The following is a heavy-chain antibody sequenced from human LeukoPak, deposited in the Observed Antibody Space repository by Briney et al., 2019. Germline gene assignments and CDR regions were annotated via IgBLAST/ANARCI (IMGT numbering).Heavy chain of an antibody. J-gene: IGHJ4*02. V-gene: IGHV4-59*01. CDR2: IHYSGRT. D-gene: IGHD3-16*02. CDR3: AKTPDLQLSFPQFDS. CDR1: NGAMSTYY. Sequence: SETLSLTCTVSNGAMSTYYWNWIRQSPEKGLEWIGYIHYSGRTNHNPSLKGPLSLSIETSKKQFPLNHSSMTAADTAVYFCAKTPDLQLSFPQFDSWGQGTLVTVSS.